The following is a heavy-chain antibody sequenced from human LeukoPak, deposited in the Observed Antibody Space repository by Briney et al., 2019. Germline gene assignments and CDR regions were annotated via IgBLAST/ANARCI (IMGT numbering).Heavy chain of an antibody. CDR2: ISNDGTTE. J-gene: IGHJ6*03. Sequence: AGGSLRLFRVASGFNFSPYAVHWVRQAPGKGLEWVAIISNDGTTESYTDSVKGRFTISRDNSKNTLYLQMGSLRTEDTAVYYCAKVKDYYYMDVWGKGTTVTVSS. CDR3: AKVKDYYYMDV. CDR1: GFNFSPYA. V-gene: IGHV3-30-3*01.